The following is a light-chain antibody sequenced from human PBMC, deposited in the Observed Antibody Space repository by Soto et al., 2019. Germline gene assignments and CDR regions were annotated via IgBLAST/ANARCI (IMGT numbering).Light chain of an antibody. J-gene: IGKJ2*01. CDR3: MQALQTPYT. V-gene: IGKV2-28*01. CDR2: LGS. Sequence: DIVMTQSPPSLPVTPGEPASMSCRSSQSLLHTNGYNYLDWFLQKPGQSPQLLVYLGSSRASGVPDRFSGSGSGTDFTLKISTVEAEDVGVYYCMQALQTPYTFGQGTKLEIK. CDR1: QSLLHTNGYNY.